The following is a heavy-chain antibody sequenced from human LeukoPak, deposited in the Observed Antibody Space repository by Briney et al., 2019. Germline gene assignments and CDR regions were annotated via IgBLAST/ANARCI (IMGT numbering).Heavy chain of an antibody. V-gene: IGHV1-46*01. D-gene: IGHD3-22*01. CDR1: GYTFTGYY. J-gene: IGHJ6*03. CDR2: INPSGGST. Sequence: ASVKVSCKASGYTFTGYYMHWVRQAPGQGLEWMGWINPSGGSTSYAQKFQGRVTMTRDMSTSTVYMELSSLRSEDTAVYYCARGSDSSGYPYYYMDVWGKGTTVTVSS. CDR3: ARGSDSSGYPYYYMDV.